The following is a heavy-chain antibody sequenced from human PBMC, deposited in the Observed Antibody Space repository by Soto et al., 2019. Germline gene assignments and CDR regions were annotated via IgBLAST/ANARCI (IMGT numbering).Heavy chain of an antibody. CDR3: ASGTYFFDY. V-gene: IGHV3-48*01. CDR1: ELPFNSYS. Sequence: EVQLVESGGGLVQPGGSLRLSCATSELPFNSYSMNWVRQAPGKGLEWISHISSNSGAIFYAASVKGRFTISRDNAKNSLYLQLTSLRADDTGLYYCASGTYFFDYWGQGSLVTVSS. J-gene: IGHJ4*02. CDR2: ISSNSGAI. D-gene: IGHD1-26*01.